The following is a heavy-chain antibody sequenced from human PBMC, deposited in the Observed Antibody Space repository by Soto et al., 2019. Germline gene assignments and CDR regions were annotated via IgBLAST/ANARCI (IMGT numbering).Heavy chain of an antibody. V-gene: IGHV4-4*02. CDR1: SGSISSSNL. Sequence: PSETLSLTCAVSSGSISSSNLWSWVRQPPGKGLEWIGEIYHSGSTNYNPSLKSRVTISVDKSKNQFSLKLSSVTAADMAVYYCARVIKVQTYYDFWSGYTGFDPWGQGTLVTVSS. J-gene: IGHJ5*02. CDR3: ARVIKVQTYYDFWSGYTGFDP. D-gene: IGHD3-3*01. CDR2: IYHSGST.